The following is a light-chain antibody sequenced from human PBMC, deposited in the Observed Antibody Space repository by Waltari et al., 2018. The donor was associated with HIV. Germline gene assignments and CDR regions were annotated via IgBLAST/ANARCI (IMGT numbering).Light chain of an antibody. CDR1: SGYRNYT. J-gene: IGLJ2*01. V-gene: IGLV9-49*01. CDR3: GAGQGRGSNFVFV. CDR2: GGPGGMVG. Sequence: QTVLTHPPSSSSSLGASVTLTCTLSSGYRNYTVAWYQQRPGKGPRFAMRGGPGGMVGAEGDGIPDRCAGWGSGSNRYLTIKNIQEEDESDYHCGAGQGRGSNFVFVFGGGTKLTVL.